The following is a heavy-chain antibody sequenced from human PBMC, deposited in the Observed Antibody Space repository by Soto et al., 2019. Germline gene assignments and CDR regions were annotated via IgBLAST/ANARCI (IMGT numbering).Heavy chain of an antibody. Sequence: ASVKVSCKASGNTFASHGFSWVRQAPGQGLEWMGWISGFNGQTNYALKFQGRVTLTTDASTSTAYMELRSLRSDDTAVYFCARVDPRGVAVVRDYWGQGTLVTVSS. CDR3: ARVDPRGVAVVRDY. D-gene: IGHD3-10*01. CDR1: GNTFASHG. CDR2: ISGFNGQT. V-gene: IGHV1-18*01. J-gene: IGHJ4*02.